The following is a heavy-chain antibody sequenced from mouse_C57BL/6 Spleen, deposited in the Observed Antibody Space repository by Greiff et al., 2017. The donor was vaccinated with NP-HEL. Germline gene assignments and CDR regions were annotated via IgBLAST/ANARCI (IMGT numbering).Heavy chain of an antibody. CDR1: GYTFTSYW. CDR2: IDPSDSET. V-gene: IGHV1-52*01. CDR3: ARRGGHGAMDY. Sequence: QVQLQQPGAELVRPGSSVKLSCKASGYTFTSYWMHWVKQRPIQGLEWIGNIDPSDSETHYNQKFKDKATLTVDKSSSTAYMQLSSLTSEDSADYYCARRGGHGAMDYWSQGTSVTVSS. J-gene: IGHJ4*01.